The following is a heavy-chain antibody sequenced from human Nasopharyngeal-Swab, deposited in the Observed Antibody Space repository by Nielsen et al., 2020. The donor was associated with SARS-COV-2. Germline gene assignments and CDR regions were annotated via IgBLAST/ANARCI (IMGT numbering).Heavy chain of an antibody. Sequence: GGSLRLSCAASGFTFSSYSMNWVRQAPGKGLEWVSSISSSSSYIYYADSVKGRFTISRDNAKNSLYLQMNSLRAKDTAVYYCARGPTIFGVVIDYWGQGTLVTVSS. CDR2: ISSSSSYI. D-gene: IGHD3-3*01. CDR3: ARGPTIFGVVIDY. CDR1: GFTFSSYS. J-gene: IGHJ4*02. V-gene: IGHV3-21*01.